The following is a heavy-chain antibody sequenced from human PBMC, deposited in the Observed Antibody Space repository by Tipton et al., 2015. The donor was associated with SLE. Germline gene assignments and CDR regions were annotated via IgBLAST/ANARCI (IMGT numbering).Heavy chain of an antibody. V-gene: IGHV3-74*01. J-gene: IGHJ3*02. CDR3: ARDMGVGPTRAFDI. CDR1: GFTFSRNW. CDR2: TDGDVSTT. Sequence: SLRLSCAASGFTFSRNWMHWVRQVPGKGLVWVARTDGDVSTTNYADSVKGRFTISRDNAKNTLYLQMNSLRAEDTAVYYCARDMGVGPTRAFDIWGQGTMVTVSS. D-gene: IGHD1-26*01.